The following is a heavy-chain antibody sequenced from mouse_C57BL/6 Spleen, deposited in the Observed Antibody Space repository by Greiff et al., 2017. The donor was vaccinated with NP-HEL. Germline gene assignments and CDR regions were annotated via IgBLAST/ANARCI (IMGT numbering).Heavy chain of an antibody. V-gene: IGHV1-50*01. CDR2: IDPSDRYT. D-gene: IGHD1-3*01. J-gene: IGHJ4*01. Sequence: VQLQQSGAELVKPGASVKLSCKASGYTFTSYWMQWVKQRPGQGLEWIGEIDPSDRYTNYNQKFKGKATLTVDTSSSTAYMQLISLTSEDSAVYYCARSSTGPGAMDYWGQGTSVTVSS. CDR1: GYTFTSYW. CDR3: ARSSTGPGAMDY.